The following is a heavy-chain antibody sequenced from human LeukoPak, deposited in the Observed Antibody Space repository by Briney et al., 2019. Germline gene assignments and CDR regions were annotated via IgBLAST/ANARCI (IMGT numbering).Heavy chain of an antibody. CDR3: ARDRPGSYWYFDL. Sequence: PSETLSLTCTVSGGSISSYYWSWIRQPPGKGLEWVGHIYYLGSTNYNPSLKSRVTISIDTSKNYFSLKLNSVIAADTAVYYCARDRPGSYWYFDLWGRGTLVTVSS. D-gene: IGHD3-10*01. V-gene: IGHV4-59*01. CDR1: GGSISSYY. CDR2: IYYLGST. J-gene: IGHJ2*01.